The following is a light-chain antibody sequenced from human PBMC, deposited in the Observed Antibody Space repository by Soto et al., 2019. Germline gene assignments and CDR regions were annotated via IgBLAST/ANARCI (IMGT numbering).Light chain of an antibody. V-gene: IGLV2-14*01. Sequence: QSVLTQPASVSGSPGQSITISCTATSSDVGGYNYVSWYQQHPGKAPKLMIYEVSHRPSGVSNRFSGSKSGNTASLTISGLQAEDEADYYCSSYTSSSTLYVFGTGTKLTVL. J-gene: IGLJ1*01. CDR2: EVS. CDR1: SSDVGGYNY. CDR3: SSYTSSSTLYV.